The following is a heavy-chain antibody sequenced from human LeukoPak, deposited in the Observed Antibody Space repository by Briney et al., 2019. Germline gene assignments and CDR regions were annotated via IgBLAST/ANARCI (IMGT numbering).Heavy chain of an antibody. V-gene: IGHV5-51*01. CDR1: GYTFANYW. J-gene: IGHJ3*01. D-gene: IGHD3-10*01. CDR3: ARSTIVRGILGSGGAFDV. Sequence: GGSLKISCTGSGYTFANYWIGWVRQLPGKGLEGMGIVYPGGSQTKYSPSFEGQVTMSADKSLSTAYMQWSSLEASDTAMYYCARSTIVRGILGSGGAFDVWGQGSMVTVAS. CDR2: VYPGGSQT.